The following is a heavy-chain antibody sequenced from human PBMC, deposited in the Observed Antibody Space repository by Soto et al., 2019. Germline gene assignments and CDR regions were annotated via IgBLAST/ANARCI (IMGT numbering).Heavy chain of an antibody. CDR2: IIPIFGTA. CDR3: AKDVDTAMVSYYGMDV. Sequence: GASVKVSCKASGGTFSSYAISWVRQAPGQGLEWMGGIIPIFGTANYAQKFQGRVTITADESTSTAYMELSSLRSEDTAVYYCAKDVDTAMVSYYGMDVWGQGTTVTVSS. J-gene: IGHJ6*02. CDR1: GGTFSSYA. D-gene: IGHD5-18*01. V-gene: IGHV1-69*13.